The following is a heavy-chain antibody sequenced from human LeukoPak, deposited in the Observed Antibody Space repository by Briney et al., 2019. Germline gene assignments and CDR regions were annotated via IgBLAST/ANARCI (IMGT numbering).Heavy chain of an antibody. D-gene: IGHD2-2*01. CDR2: IYTSGST. Sequence: SETLSLTCTVSGGSISSGSYYWSWIRQPAGKGLEWIGRIYTSGSTNYNPSLKSRVTISVDTSKNQFSLKLSSVTAADTAVYYCAYQLPPFDYWGQGTLVTVSS. J-gene: IGHJ4*02. CDR3: AYQLPPFDY. V-gene: IGHV4-61*02. CDR1: GGSISSGSYY.